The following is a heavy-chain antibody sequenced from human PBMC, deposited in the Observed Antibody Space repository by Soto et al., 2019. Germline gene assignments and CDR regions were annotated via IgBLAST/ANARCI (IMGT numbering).Heavy chain of an antibody. J-gene: IGHJ6*02. CDR2: VIPIFGTA. V-gene: IGHV1-69*13. Sequence: GASVKVSCKASGGTFSSYAISWVRQAPGQGLEWMGGVIPIFGTANYAQKFQGRVTITADESTSTAYMELSSLRSEDTAVYYCARGNDYGDYLFPPTTYGMDVWGQGTTVTVSS. CDR1: GGTFSSYA. CDR3: ARGNDYGDYLFPPTTYGMDV. D-gene: IGHD4-17*01.